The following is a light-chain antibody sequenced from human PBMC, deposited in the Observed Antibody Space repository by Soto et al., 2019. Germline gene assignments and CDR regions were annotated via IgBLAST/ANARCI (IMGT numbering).Light chain of an antibody. CDR1: QSISAY. CDR3: QQYNEYPYT. V-gene: IGKV1-5*03. J-gene: IGKJ2*01. CDR2: RAS. Sequence: DIQMTQSPSTLSASVGDRVSITCLASQSISAYLDWYQQKPGRAPQALIYRASSLESGVPSRFSGSGSGTGFTLTISSLLPDDFATYYCQQYNEYPYTFGQGTKLEIK.